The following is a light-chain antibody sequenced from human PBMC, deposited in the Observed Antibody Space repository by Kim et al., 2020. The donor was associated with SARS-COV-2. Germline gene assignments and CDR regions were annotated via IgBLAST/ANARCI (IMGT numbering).Light chain of an antibody. V-gene: IGLV1-40*01. J-gene: IGLJ3*02. CDR3: QSYDSGLSAWV. CDR2: GNS. CDR1: SSNIGAGYD. Sequence: QSVLTQPPSVSGAPGQRVTISCTGSSSNIGAGYDVHWYQHLPGTAPKLLIYGNSNRPSGVPDRFSGSKSGTSASLAITGLQAEDESDYHCQSYDSGLSAWVFGGGTQLTVL.